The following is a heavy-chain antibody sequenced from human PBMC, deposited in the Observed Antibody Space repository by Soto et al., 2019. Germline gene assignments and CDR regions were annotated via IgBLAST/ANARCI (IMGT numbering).Heavy chain of an antibody. Sequence: EVQLVESGGGLVQPGGSLRLSCAASGFTFSSYWMHWVRQPPGKGLVWVSRVNSGGSSTTYADSVKGRFTISRDNAKNTLYLQMNSLRAEDTAVYYCARVGIAAPEDAFDIWGQGTMVTVSS. V-gene: IGHV3-74*01. D-gene: IGHD6-13*01. CDR2: VNSGGSST. CDR1: GFTFSSYW. J-gene: IGHJ3*02. CDR3: ARVGIAAPEDAFDI.